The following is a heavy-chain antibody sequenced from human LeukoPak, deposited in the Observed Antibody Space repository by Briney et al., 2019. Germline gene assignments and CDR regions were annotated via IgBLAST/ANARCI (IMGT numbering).Heavy chain of an antibody. D-gene: IGHD3-10*01. Sequence: ASVKVSCKASGYTFTSYGITWVRQAPGQGLEWMGWISAYNGNINYAQKFQGRVTMTTDTSTSTAYMELRSLRSDDTAVYYCARVTFPLGSYYPDYFDYWGQGTLVTVSS. V-gene: IGHV1-18*01. CDR3: ARVTFPLGSYYPDYFDY. J-gene: IGHJ4*02. CDR1: GYTFTSYG. CDR2: ISAYNGNI.